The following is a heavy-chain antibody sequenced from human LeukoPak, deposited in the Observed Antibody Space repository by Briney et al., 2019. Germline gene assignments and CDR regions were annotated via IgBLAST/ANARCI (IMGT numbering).Heavy chain of an antibody. J-gene: IGHJ4*02. Sequence: PGGSLRLSCAVSGLTFSSYSMNWVRQAPGKGLEWVSSISSTSSYIYYADAVKGRFTISRDNAKNSLYLQMNSLRAEDTAVYYCARDFGYDILTGYLFFDCWGQGTLVTVSS. V-gene: IGHV3-21*01. CDR1: GLTFSSYS. CDR3: ARDFGYDILTGYLFFDC. D-gene: IGHD3-9*01. CDR2: ISSTSSYI.